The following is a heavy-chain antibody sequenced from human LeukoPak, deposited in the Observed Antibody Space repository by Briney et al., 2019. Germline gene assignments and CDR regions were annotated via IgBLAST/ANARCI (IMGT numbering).Heavy chain of an antibody. D-gene: IGHD4-17*01. V-gene: IGHV3-30*10. J-gene: IGHJ3*01. CDR1: GFNFSSYA. CDR3: ASDLDYGDIDDSFDV. CDR2: ISDGGDDK. Sequence: GGSLRLSCAASGFNFSSYAMHWVRQAPGKGLDWVAVISDGGDDKFYTDSVKGRFSISRDNSKNTLYLQMNSLRAEDTAAYHCASDLDYGDIDDSFDVWGQGTVVTVSS.